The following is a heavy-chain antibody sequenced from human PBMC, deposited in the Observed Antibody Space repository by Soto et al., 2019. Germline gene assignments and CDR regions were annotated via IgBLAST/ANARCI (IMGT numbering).Heavy chain of an antibody. Sequence: SLKISCAASGFTFDDYAMHWVRQAPGKGLEWASGISWNSGSIGYADSVKGRFTISRDNAKNSLYLQMNSLRAEDTALYYCAKGGWYSSSSRNWFDPWGQGTLVTVSS. CDR2: ISWNSGSI. V-gene: IGHV3-9*01. J-gene: IGHJ5*02. CDR1: GFTFDDYA. D-gene: IGHD6-6*01. CDR3: AKGGWYSSSSRNWFDP.